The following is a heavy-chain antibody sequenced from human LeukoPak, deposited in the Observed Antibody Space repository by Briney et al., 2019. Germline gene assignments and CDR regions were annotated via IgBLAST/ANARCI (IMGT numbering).Heavy chain of an antibody. CDR1: GGSISSSSYY. V-gene: IGHV4-39*01. CDR3: ARRLAGTEDY. CDR2: IYYSGST. D-gene: IGHD6-13*01. J-gene: IGHJ4*02. Sequence: SETLSLTCTVSGGSISSSSYYWGWIRQPPGKGLEWIGSIYYSGSTYYNPSLKSRVTISVDTSKDQFSLKLSSVTAADTAVYYCARRLAGTEDYWGQGTLVTVSS.